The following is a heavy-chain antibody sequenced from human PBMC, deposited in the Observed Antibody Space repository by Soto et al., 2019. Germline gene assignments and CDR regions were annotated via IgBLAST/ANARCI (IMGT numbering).Heavy chain of an antibody. D-gene: IGHD4-17*01. CDR1: GFTFSSYS. CDR3: ARAAIRWSYYFDY. J-gene: IGHJ4*02. Sequence: GGSLRLSCAASGFTFSSYSMNWVRQAPGKGLEWVSSISSSSGYIYYADSVKGRFTISRDNAKNSLYLQMNSLRAEDTAVYYCARAAIRWSYYFDYWGQGTLVTVSS. V-gene: IGHV3-21*01. CDR2: ISSSSGYI.